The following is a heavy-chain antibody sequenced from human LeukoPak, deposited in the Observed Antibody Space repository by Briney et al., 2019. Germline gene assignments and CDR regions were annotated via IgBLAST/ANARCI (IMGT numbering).Heavy chain of an antibody. CDR1: GFTFSSYG. V-gene: IGHV3-48*04. CDR3: ARGQHIVVVTAAVDY. J-gene: IGHJ4*02. CDR2: ISSSGSTI. Sequence: GGSLRLSCAASGFTFSSYGMNWVRQAPGKGLEWVSYISSSGSTIYYADSVKGRFTISRDNAKNSLYLQMNSLRAEDTAVYYCARGQHIVVVTAAVDYWGQGTLVTVSS. D-gene: IGHD2-21*02.